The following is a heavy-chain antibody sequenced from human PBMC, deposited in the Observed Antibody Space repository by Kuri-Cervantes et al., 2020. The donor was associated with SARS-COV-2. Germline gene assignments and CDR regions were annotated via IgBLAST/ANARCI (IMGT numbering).Heavy chain of an antibody. V-gene: IGHV3-64*01. J-gene: IGHJ3*02. CDR3: ARDRANDAFDI. D-gene: IGHD4/OR15-4a*01. CDR1: GFTFSSYA. CDR2: ISSNGGST. Sequence: GGSLRLSCAASGFTFSSYAMHWVRQAPGKGLEYVSAISSNGGSTYYANSVKGRFTTSRDNSKNTLYLQMGSLRAEDMAVYYCARDRANDAFDIWGQGTMVTVSS.